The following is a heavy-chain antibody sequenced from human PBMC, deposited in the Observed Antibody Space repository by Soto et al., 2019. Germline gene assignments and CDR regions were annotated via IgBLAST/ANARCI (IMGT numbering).Heavy chain of an antibody. D-gene: IGHD6-19*01. CDR3: ASIPLREARWLGY. J-gene: IGHJ4*02. CDR1: GFIFSSYA. V-gene: IGHV3-23*01. CDR2: ISGTGGNT. Sequence: EVQLLVSGGALVQPGGSLRLSCAASGFIFSSYAMTWVRQAPGKGLEWVSAISGTGGNTYYTDSVKGRFTISRDNSKNTLYLQMNSLRAEDTAVYYCASIPLREARWLGYWGQGTLVTVSS.